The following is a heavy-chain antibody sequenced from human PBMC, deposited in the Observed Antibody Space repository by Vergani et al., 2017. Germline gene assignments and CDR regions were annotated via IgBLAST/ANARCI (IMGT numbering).Heavy chain of an antibody. D-gene: IGHD5-18*01. CDR2: IYYSGST. Sequence: QVQLQESGPGLVKPSETLSLTCTVSGGSISSYYWSWIRQPPGKGLEWIGYIYYSGSTNHNPSLKSRVTISVDTSKNQFSLKLSSVTAADTAVYYCASVWMVNDAFDIWGQGTMVTVSS. CDR1: GGSISSYY. J-gene: IGHJ3*02. V-gene: IGHV4-59*01. CDR3: ASVWMVNDAFDI.